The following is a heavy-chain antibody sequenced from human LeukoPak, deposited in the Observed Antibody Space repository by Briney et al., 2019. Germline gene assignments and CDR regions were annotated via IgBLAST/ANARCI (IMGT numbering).Heavy chain of an antibody. CDR2: ISYDGSNK. CDR3: AELGITMIGGV. Sequence: GGSLRLSCAASGFTFSSYGMHWVRQAPGKGLDWVAVISYDGSNKYYADSVKGRFTISRDNSKNMVYMQMNSLRAEDTAVYYCAELGITMIGGVWGKGTTVTISS. CDR1: GFTFSSYG. V-gene: IGHV3-30*18. J-gene: IGHJ6*04. D-gene: IGHD3-10*02.